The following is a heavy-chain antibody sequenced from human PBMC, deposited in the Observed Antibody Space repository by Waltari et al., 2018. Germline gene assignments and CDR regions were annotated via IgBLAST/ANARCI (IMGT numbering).Heavy chain of an antibody. J-gene: IGHJ6*03. Sequence: QVQLVQSGAEVKKPGASVTVSCKVSGYTLPELSIHWVRTAHGNGPEWMGGLEPEDGETIYEQKFQGRVTMTEDTSTDTAYMELSSLRSEDTAVYYCATGETRDPAARGGDYYYYMDVWGKGTTVTVSS. D-gene: IGHD6-13*01. CDR2: LEPEDGET. CDR1: GYTLPELS. V-gene: IGHV1-24*01. CDR3: ATGETRDPAARGGDYYYYMDV.